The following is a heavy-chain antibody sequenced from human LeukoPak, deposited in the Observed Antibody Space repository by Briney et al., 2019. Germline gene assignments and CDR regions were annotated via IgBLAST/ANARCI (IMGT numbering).Heavy chain of an antibody. CDR1: RFTFTTYS. CDR2: ISSSGTYL. V-gene: IGHV3-21*01. Sequence: PGGSLRLSCAASRFTFTTYSMNWVCQAPGKGLEWVSSISSSGTYLYYADSVKGRFTISRDNAKNSLSLQMNSLRVEDTAVYYCVRDPSEASHPYYFDYWGQGTLVTVSS. CDR3: VRDPSEASHPYYFDY. J-gene: IGHJ4*02. D-gene: IGHD2-2*01.